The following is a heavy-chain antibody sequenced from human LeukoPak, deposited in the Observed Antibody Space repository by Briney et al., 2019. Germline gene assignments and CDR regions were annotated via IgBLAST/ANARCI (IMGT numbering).Heavy chain of an antibody. CDR3: ARDIGNSGFNLDY. Sequence: PGGSLRLSCAASGFTFSSYAMSWVRQAPGKGLEWVSVIWHDGGRKEYADSVRGRFTISRDNSNLYLQMNSLRAEDTAIYYCARDIGNSGFNLDYWGQGTPVTVSS. CDR2: IWHDGGRK. D-gene: IGHD5-12*01. CDR1: GFTFSSYA. J-gene: IGHJ4*02. V-gene: IGHV3-33*08.